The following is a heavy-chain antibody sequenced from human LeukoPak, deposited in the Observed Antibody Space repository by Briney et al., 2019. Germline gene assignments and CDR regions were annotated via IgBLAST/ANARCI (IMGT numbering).Heavy chain of an antibody. CDR1: GGSISSSY. V-gene: IGHV4-59*01. D-gene: IGHD3-16*01. CDR2: ISYNGNT. Sequence: SETLSLTCTVTGGSISSSYWSWIRQPPGKGLEWIGYISYNGNTNYNTSLKSRVTISVDTSNNHFSLKLSSVTAADTAVYYCARATAYYCIDYWGQGTLVTVSS. J-gene: IGHJ4*02. CDR3: ARATAYYCIDY.